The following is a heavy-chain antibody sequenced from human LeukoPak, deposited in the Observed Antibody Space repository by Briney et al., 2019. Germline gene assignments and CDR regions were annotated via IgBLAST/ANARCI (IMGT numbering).Heavy chain of an antibody. D-gene: IGHD6-13*01. CDR3: ARGSSWTTPDY. CDR1: GFTFSSYS. J-gene: IGHJ4*02. Sequence: GGSLRLSCAASGFTFSSYSMNWVRRAPGKGLEWVSSISSSSSYIYYADSVKGRFTISRDNAKNSLYLQMNSLRAEDTAVYYCARGSSWTTPDYWGQGTLVTVSS. V-gene: IGHV3-21*01. CDR2: ISSSSSYI.